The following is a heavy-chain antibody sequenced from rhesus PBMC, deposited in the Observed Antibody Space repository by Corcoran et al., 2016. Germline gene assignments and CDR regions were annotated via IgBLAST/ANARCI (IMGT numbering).Heavy chain of an antibody. D-gene: IGHD1-26*01. CDR2: ISTDGSST. V-gene: IGHV3-119*01. CDR3: TTEITSGYS. J-gene: IGHJ4*01. CDR1: GFTFGCYC. Sequence: EVQLVESGGGLVQPGGSLRLSCAASGFTFGCYCRYWVRQAPGKGLEWVSRISTDGSSTCYADSVKGRFTISRENAKNSLYLQMNSLRTEDTAVYYCTTEITSGYSWGQGVLVTVSS.